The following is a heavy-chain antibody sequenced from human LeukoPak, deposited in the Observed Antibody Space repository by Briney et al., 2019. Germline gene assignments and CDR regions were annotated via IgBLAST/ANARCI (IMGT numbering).Heavy chain of an antibody. V-gene: IGHV1-2*02. D-gene: IGHD3-22*01. CDR1: GYTFTGYY. CDR2: INPNSGGT. Sequence: ASVKVSCKASGYTFTGYYMHWVRQAPGQGLEWMGWINPNSGGTNYAQKFQGRVTMTRDTSISTAYMELSRLRSDDTAVYYCARGRVYDGSGYYYGSNDYWGQGTLVTVSS. CDR3: ARGRVYDGSGYYYGSNDY. J-gene: IGHJ4*02.